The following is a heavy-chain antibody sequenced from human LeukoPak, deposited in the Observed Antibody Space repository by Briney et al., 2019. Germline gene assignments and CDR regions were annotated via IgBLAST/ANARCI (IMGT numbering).Heavy chain of an antibody. J-gene: IGHJ4*02. CDR1: GYTFTGYY. CDR2: INPNSGGT. V-gene: IGHV1-2*02. D-gene: IGHD3-3*01. CDR3: ARVTNDFWSGYYYFDY. Sequence: ASVKVSCKASGYTFTGYYMHWVRQAPGQGLEWMGWINPNSGGTNYAQKFQGRVTMTRDTSISTAYMELSRLRSGDTAVYYCARVTNDFWSGYYYFDYWGQGTLVTVSS.